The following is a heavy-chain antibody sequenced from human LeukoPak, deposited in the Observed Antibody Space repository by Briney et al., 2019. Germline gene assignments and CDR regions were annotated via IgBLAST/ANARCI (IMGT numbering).Heavy chain of an antibody. CDR1: GYTFTSYY. V-gene: IGHV1-46*01. CDR3: ARVHRRVEPPYYFDY. CDR2: INPSGGST. J-gene: IGHJ4*02. Sequence: ASVKVSCKASGYTFTSYYMHWVRQAPGQGLEWMGIINPSGGSTSYAQKFQGRVTMTRDTSTSTVYMELSSLRSEDTAVYYCARVHRRVEPPYYFDYWGQGTLVTVSS.